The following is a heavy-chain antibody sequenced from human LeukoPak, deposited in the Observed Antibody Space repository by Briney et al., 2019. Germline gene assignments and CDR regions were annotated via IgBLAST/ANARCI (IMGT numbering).Heavy chain of an antibody. CDR1: GGTFSSYA. D-gene: IGHD2-2*01. CDR3: ARLVVPAAMVGYYYGMDV. V-gene: IGHV1-69*04. CDR2: IIPILGIA. J-gene: IGHJ6*02. Sequence: SVKVSCKASGGTFSSYAISWVRQAPGQGLEWMGRIIPILGIANYAQKFQGRVTITPDKSTSTAYMELSSLRSEDTAVYYCARLVVPAAMVGYYYGMDVWGQGTTVTVSS.